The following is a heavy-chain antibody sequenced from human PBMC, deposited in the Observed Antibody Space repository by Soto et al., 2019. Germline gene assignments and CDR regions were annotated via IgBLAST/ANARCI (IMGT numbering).Heavy chain of an antibody. V-gene: IGHV4-39*01. D-gene: IGHD1-1*01. Sequence: QLHLQESGPGLVKPSETLSLTCTVSGGSISSSHYFWDWIRHPPGKGLEWIGSIYYSGSTYYNPCLKRWVTLSVDTSNNQYAQRLTSVTATDTAVYSSERPWYSSGHHIHYRGHGT. CDR1: GGSISSSHYF. CDR2: IYYSGST. J-gene: IGHJ4*01. CDR3: ERPWYSSGHHIHY.